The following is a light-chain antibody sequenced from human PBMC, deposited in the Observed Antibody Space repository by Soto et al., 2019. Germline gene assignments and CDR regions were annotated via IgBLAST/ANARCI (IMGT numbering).Light chain of an antibody. CDR2: GNN. Sequence: QPVLTQPPSVSGAPGQRVTISCTGSSSNIGAGYYVHWYQRLPGTAPKVLIYGNNNRPSGVPDRFSGSKSGTSASLAITGLQAEDEADYYSQSYDSSLSGSYVFGTGTKVTVL. J-gene: IGLJ1*01. V-gene: IGLV1-40*01. CDR3: QSYDSSLSGSYV. CDR1: SSNIGAGYY.